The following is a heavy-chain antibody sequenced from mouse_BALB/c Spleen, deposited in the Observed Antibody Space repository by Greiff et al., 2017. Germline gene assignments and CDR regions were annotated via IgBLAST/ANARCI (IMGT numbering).Heavy chain of an antibody. CDR3: ARNGAIYYEYVTYYAMES. J-gene: IGHJ4*01. Sequence: EVKLMESGGGLVQPGGSRKLSCAASGFTFSSFGMHWVRQAPEKGLEWVAYISSGSSTIYYADTVKGRFTISRDNPKNTLFLQMTSLRSEDTAMYYCARNGAIYYEYVTYYAMESRGEGKSETVSS. CDR1: GFTFSSFG. D-gene: IGHD2-4*01. V-gene: IGHV5-17*02. CDR2: ISSGSSTI.